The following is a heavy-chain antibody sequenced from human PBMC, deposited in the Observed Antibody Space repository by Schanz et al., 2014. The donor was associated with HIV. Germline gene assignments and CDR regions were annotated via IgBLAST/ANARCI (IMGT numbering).Heavy chain of an antibody. D-gene: IGHD3-22*01. CDR2: ISESGGRT. J-gene: IGHJ4*02. CDR3: AKPEYDSRGNSQSHFDS. CDR1: GFTFNNYA. V-gene: IGHV3-23*01. Sequence: EVQLLESGGGLEQPGGSLRLSCAASGFTFNNYAMTWVRQAPGKGLEWVSSISESGGRTYYADSVNGRVTISRDNSKNTLSLQMTALRTEDTAVYYCAKPEYDSRGNSQSHFDSWGQGTLVTVSS.